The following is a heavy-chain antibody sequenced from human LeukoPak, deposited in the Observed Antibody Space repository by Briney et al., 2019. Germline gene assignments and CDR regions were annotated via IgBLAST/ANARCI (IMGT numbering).Heavy chain of an antibody. Sequence: QSGGSLRLFCAPSSLTLIIQPTESARQAPGKGLEWVALISFDGSKKYYADSVKGRFAISRDTSTNTLYLQMNSQRAEDTSYNYCVRGQNSGYQTDSWGQGTLVTISS. D-gene: IGHD3-22*01. J-gene: IGHJ4*02. V-gene: IGHV3-30*09. CDR3: VRGQNSGYQTDS. CDR1: SLTLIIQP. CDR2: ISFDGSKK.